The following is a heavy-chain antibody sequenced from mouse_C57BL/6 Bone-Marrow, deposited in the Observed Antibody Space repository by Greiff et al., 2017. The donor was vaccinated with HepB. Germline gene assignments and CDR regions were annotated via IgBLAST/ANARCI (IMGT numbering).Heavy chain of an antibody. J-gene: IGHJ2*01. CDR1: GYTFPSYW. V-gene: IGHV1-64*01. D-gene: IGHD2-4*01. Sequence: VQLQQPGAELVKPGASVKLSCKASGYTFPSYWMHWVKQRPGQGLEWIGMIHPNSGSTNYNEKFKSKATLTVDKSSSTAYMQLSSLTSEDSAVYYCTRRGIYDYALYYWGQGTTLTVSS. CDR2: IHPNSGST. CDR3: TRRGIYDYALYY.